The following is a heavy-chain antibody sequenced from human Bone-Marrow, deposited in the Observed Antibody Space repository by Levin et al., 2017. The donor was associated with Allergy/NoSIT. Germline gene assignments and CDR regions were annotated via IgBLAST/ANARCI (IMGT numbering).Heavy chain of an antibody. CDR2: INPSSGLP. V-gene: IGHV7-4-1*01. D-gene: IGHD6-6*01. CDR1: GYSFPHYG. Sequence: ASVKVSCKASGYSFPHYGISWVRQAPGQGLEWMGWINPSSGLPTYAQGFTGRFVFSPDTSVNTAYLQISSLKAEDTAVYFCAREGDITARLNYFDPWGQGTLVTVSS. J-gene: IGHJ5*02. CDR3: AREGDITARLNYFDP.